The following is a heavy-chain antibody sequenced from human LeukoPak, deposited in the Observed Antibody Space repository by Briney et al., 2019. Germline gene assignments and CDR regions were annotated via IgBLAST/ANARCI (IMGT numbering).Heavy chain of an antibody. V-gene: IGHV1-2*02. D-gene: IGHD3-22*01. CDR1: GYTFTDYY. J-gene: IGHJ4*02. Sequence: ASVKVSCKASGYTFTDYYMHWVRQAPGRGLEWMGWINPNSGGTNYAQKFQGRVTMTRDTSISTAYMELSRLRSDDTAVYYCARASYYYDSSGYPGYYFDYWGQGTLVTVSS. CDR2: INPNSGGT. CDR3: ARASYYYDSSGYPGYYFDY.